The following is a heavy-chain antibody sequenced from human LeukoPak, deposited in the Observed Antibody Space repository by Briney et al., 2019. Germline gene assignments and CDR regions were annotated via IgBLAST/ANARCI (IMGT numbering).Heavy chain of an antibody. J-gene: IGHJ4*02. Sequence: GGSLRLSCAASGFTLSTYSMTWVRQGPGKGLEWVSSISTSSSYIYYADSVKGRFTISRDNAKKSLFLQINSLRAEDTAVYYCASALRTSSLIAAHNYWGQGTLVTVSS. V-gene: IGHV3-21*01. CDR1: GFTLSTYS. D-gene: IGHD6-13*01. CDR2: ISTSSSYI. CDR3: ASALRTSSLIAAHNY.